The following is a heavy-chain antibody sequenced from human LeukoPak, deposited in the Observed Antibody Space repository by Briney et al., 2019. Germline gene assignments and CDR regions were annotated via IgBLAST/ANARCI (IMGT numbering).Heavy chain of an antibody. V-gene: IGHV3-7*01. J-gene: IGHJ4*02. Sequence: GGSLGLSCAASGFTFSKYWMSWVRQAPGKGPEWVANMKEDGGEINYVDSVKGRFTISRDNAKNSLYLQMNRLRAEDTAVYYCVRDRGYSTFDYWGQGTLATVSS. CDR2: MKEDGGEI. CDR3: VRDRGYSTFDY. D-gene: IGHD4-23*01. CDR1: GFTFSKYW.